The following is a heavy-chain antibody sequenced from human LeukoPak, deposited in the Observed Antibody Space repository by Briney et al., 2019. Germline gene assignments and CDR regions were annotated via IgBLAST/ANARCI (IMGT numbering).Heavy chain of an antibody. J-gene: IGHJ4*02. CDR3: ARDRSSGYYYPFDY. V-gene: IGHV4-59*01. CDR1: GGSISSYY. CDR2: IYDSGST. Sequence: SETLSLTCTVSGGSISSYYWSWIRQPPGKGLEWIGYIYDSGSTSYNPSLKSRVTISVDTSKNQFSLKLSSVTAADTAVYYCARDRSSGYYYPFDYWGQGTLVTVSS. D-gene: IGHD3-22*01.